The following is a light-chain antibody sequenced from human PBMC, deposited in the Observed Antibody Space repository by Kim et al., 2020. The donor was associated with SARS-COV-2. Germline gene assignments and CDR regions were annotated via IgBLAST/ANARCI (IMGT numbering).Light chain of an antibody. J-gene: IGLJ2*01. V-gene: IGLV3-1*01. CDR3: QAWDSSTVV. CDR1: KLGDKY. CDR2: QDS. Sequence: SYELTQPPSVSVSPGQTASITCSGDKLGDKYACWYQQKPGQSPVLVIYQDSKRHSGIPERFSGSNSGNTATLTISGTQAMAEAEYYCQAWDSSTVVFGGGTQLTVL.